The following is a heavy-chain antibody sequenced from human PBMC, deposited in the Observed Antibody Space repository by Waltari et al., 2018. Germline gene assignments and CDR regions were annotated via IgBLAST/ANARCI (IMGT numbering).Heavy chain of an antibody. V-gene: IGHV1-24*01. J-gene: IGHJ2*01. Sequence: QVQLVQSGAEVKKPGASVKVSCKVSGYTLTELSMHWVRQAPGKGLEWMGGFYPEDGETIHAPKFQGRVTMTADKAPSTAYMELSSLRSEDTAVYYCARAGTSYDPLRPRYWYFDLWGRGTLVTVSS. CDR2: FYPEDGET. D-gene: IGHD5-12*01. CDR3: ARAGTSYDPLRPRYWYFDL. CDR1: GYTLTELS.